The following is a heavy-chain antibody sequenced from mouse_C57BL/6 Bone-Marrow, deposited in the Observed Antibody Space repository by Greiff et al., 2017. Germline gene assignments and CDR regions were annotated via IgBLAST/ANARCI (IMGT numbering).Heavy chain of an antibody. D-gene: IGHD1-1*01. CDR1: GFNITDYY. CDR2: IDPEDGET. CDR3: ARALRSWFAY. V-gene: IGHV14-2*01. Sequence: VQLQQSGAELVKPGASVKLSCTASGFNITDYYMHWVKQRTEQGLEWIGRIDPEDGETKYAPKFPGKATITADTSSNTAYLQLSSLTSEDTAVYYWARALRSWFAYWGQGTLVTVSA. J-gene: IGHJ3*01.